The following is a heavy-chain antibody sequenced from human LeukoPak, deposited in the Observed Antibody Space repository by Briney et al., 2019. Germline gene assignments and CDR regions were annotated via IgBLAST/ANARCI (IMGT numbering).Heavy chain of an antibody. V-gene: IGHV4-31*03. D-gene: IGHD5-18*01. Sequence: PSETLSLTCTVSGGSISSGGYYWSWIRQHPGKGLEWIGYIYYSGSTYYNPSLKSRVTISVDTSKNQFSLNLSSVTAADTAVYYCARGGYTYDNWFDPWGQGTLVTVSS. CDR2: IYYSGST. CDR3: ARGGYTYDNWFDP. J-gene: IGHJ5*02. CDR1: GGSISSGGYY.